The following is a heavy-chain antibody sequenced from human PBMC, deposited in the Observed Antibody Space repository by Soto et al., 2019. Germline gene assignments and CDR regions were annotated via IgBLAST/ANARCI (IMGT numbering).Heavy chain of an antibody. J-gene: IGHJ6*02. CDR2: INPSGTST. D-gene: IGHD6-13*01. Sequence: GASVKVSCKASGYTFNSYYMHWVLQAPGQGLEWMGIINPSGTSTTYAQKFQGRVTMTRDTSTSTVYVELSSLSSEDTAVYYCARARAIAAAGLYGMDVWGQGTTVTAP. V-gene: IGHV1-46*02. CDR1: GYTFNSYY. CDR3: ARARAIAAAGLYGMDV.